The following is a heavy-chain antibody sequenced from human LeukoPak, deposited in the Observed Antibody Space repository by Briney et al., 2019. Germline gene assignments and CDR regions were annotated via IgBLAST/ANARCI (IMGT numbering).Heavy chain of an antibody. D-gene: IGHD3-10*01. Sequence: GGSLRLSCAASGFTFSSYAMSWVRLAPGKGLEWVSVIYSGGSTYYADSVKGRFTISRDNSKNTLHLQMNSLRAGDTAVYYCARDLWGSERDLWARRDYYYYYMDVWGKGTTVTVSS. J-gene: IGHJ6*03. V-gene: IGHV3-53*01. CDR1: GFTFSSYA. CDR3: ARDLWGSERDLWARRDYYYYYMDV. CDR2: IYSGGST.